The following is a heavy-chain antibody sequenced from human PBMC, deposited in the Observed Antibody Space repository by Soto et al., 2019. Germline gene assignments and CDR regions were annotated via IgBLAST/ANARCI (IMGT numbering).Heavy chain of an antibody. CDR1: GYTFTNYA. J-gene: IGHJ2*01. CDR3: ARCYCSVGSCYACWHFDL. D-gene: IGHD2-15*01. CDR2: ISASTVDT. V-gene: IGHV1-18*01. Sequence: QVQLVQSGPEVKKPGASVKVSCQASGYTFTNYAISWVRQAPGQGLEWMGWISASTVDTDQAQNFQGRVTTTLDTSTNTANMELRSLRSDDTAVYYCARCYCSVGSCYACWHFDLWGRGTLVTVSS.